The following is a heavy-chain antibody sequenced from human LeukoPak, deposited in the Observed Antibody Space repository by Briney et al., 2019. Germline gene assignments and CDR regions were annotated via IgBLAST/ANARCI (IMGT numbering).Heavy chain of an antibody. Sequence: GASVKVSCKVSGYTLTELSMHWVRQAPGKGLEWMGGFDPEDGETIYAQKFQGRVTITADKSTSTAYMELSSLRSEDTAVYYCARVHDYGDYVFDYWGQGTLVTVSS. CDR3: ARVHDYGDYVFDY. CDR1: GYTLTELS. D-gene: IGHD4-17*01. J-gene: IGHJ4*02. V-gene: IGHV1-24*01. CDR2: FDPEDGET.